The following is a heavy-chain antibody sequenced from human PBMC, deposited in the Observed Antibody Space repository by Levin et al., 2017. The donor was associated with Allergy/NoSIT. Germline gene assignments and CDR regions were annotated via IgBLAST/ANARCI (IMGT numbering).Heavy chain of an antibody. Sequence: PGGSLRLSCAASGFTFSDYYMSWIRQAPGEGLEWVSYISNSGSIIYYADSVKGRFTISRDNAKKSLFLQMNSLRAEDTAVYYCARCTTITEARGMDVWGQGTTVSVSS. CDR2: ISNSGSII. D-gene: IGHD5-12*01. J-gene: IGHJ6*02. CDR3: ARCTTITEARGMDV. V-gene: IGHV3-11*01. CDR1: GFTFSDYY.